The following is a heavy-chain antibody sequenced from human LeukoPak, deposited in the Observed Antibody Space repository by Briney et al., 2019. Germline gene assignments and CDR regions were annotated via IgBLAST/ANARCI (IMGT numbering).Heavy chain of an antibody. J-gene: IGHJ4*02. D-gene: IGHD5-12*01. CDR1: GGSFSGYY. CDR2: INHSGST. CDR3: ARGRGGYDPLDY. V-gene: IGHV4-34*01. Sequence: SETLSLTCAVYGGSFSGYYWSWIRQPPGKGLEWIREINHSGSTNYNPSLKSRVTISVDTSKNQLSLKLSSVTAADTAVYYCARGRGGYDPLDYWGQGTLVTVSS.